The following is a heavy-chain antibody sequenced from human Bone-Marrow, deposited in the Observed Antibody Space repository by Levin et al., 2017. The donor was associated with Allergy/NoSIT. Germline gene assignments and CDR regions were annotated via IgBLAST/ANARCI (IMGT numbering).Heavy chain of an antibody. J-gene: IGHJ4*02. CDR2: INADNGNT. CDR1: GYTFTNYA. V-gene: IGHV1-3*01. D-gene: IGHD6-13*01. Sequence: GESLKISCKASGYTFTNYAMHWVRQAPGQRLEWMGWINADNGNTIYSQKFQGRVTITRDTSASIAYMELSSLRSEDTALYYCATSIAAAGMGYWGQGTLVTVSS. CDR3: ATSIAAAGMGY.